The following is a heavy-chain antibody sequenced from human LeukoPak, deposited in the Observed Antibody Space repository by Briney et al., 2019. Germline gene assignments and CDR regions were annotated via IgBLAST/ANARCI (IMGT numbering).Heavy chain of an antibody. CDR3: ARRGSSGYWDDN. V-gene: IGHV3-66*01. CDR2: IYSDGTI. D-gene: IGHD3-22*01. CDR1: GLNVGSNY. Sequence: GGSLRPSCVASGLNVGSNYMTWVRQAPGKGLEWVSIIYSDGTIYYADSVKGRFSISRDRSKSMWYLQMNDLRAEDSALYYCARRGSSGYWDDNWGQGTLVTVSS. J-gene: IGHJ4*02.